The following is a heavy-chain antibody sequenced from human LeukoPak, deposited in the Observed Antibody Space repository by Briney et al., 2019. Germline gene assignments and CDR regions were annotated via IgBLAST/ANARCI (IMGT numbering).Heavy chain of an antibody. CDR2: IYYSGST. J-gene: IGHJ4*02. D-gene: IGHD3-22*01. CDR1: GGSISSSSYY. V-gene: IGHV4-39*01. CDR3: ARTIIMIVVVPYLGFDY. Sequence: SETLSLTCTVSGGSISSSSYYWGWIRQPPGKGLEWIGSIYYSGSTYYNPSLKSRVTISVDTSKNQFSLKLSSVTAADTAVYYCARTIIMIVVVPYLGFDYWGQGTLVTVSS.